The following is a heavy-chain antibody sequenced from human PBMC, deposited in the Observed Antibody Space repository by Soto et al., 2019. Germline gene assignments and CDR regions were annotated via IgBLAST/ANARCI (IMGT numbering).Heavy chain of an antibody. V-gene: IGHV3-53*01. D-gene: IGHD6-25*01. J-gene: IGHJ3*02. CDR2: IYRGDAT. CDR3: ARDRSDSSRDDSFDI. Sequence: GGSLRLSCAVSGFTVSDNYMSWVRQAPGKGLEWVSVIYRGDATHYADSVKGRFTISRDNSKNTVYLQMNSLRAEDTAVYYCARDRSDSSRDDSFDIWGQGTMVTVSS. CDR1: GFTVSDNY.